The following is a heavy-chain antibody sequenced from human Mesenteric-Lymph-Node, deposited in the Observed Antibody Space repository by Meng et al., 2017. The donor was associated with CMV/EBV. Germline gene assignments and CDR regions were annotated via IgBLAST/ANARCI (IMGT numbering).Heavy chain of an antibody. CDR1: GFSLSPSGVV. Sequence: TFSGFSLSPSGVVVGWLRQPPGKALEWLALIYWNDDKRYSPSLKSRLTITKDTSKNQVVLTMTNMDPVDTATYYCAHSDIWLQYFDYWGQGTLVTVSS. V-gene: IGHV2-5*01. J-gene: IGHJ4*02. CDR3: AHSDIWLQYFDY. CDR2: IYWNDDK. D-gene: IGHD5-24*01.